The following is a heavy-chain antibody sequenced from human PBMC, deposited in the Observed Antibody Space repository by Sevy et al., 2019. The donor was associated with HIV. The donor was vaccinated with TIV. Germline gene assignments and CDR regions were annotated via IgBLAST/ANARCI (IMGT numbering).Heavy chain of an antibody. CDR3: ARDFMGPTTFGTQFDY. J-gene: IGHJ4*02. CDR1: GFALDGYT. V-gene: IGHV3-43*01. CDR2: ISWDGHST. D-gene: IGHD3-10*02. Sequence: GGSLRLSCLASGFALDGYTMHWVRQAPGKSLEWVSLISWDGHSTYYADSVKGRFTISRDNSKNSVFLQMYSLSTEDTAFYYCARDFMGPTTFGTQFDYWGQGTLVTVSS.